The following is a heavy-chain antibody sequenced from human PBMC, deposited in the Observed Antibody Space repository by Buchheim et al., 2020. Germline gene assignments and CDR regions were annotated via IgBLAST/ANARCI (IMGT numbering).Heavy chain of an antibody. V-gene: IGHV3-15*01. Sequence: EVQLVESGGGLVNPGGSLRLSCAVSGFTFSSAWMSWVRQSPGKGLEWVGLIQSKTDGGTTDFAAPVKGRFTIPRDDSENPTYLQMSNLKTEDTAVYYCATAPGFYDSAPFDFWGQGT. CDR3: ATAPGFYDSAPFDF. D-gene: IGHD3-22*01. CDR1: GFTFSSAW. CDR2: IQSKTDGGTT. J-gene: IGHJ4*02.